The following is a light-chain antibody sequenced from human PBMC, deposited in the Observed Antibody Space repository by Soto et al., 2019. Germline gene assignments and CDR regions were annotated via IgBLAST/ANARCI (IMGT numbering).Light chain of an antibody. CDR3: QQYNSYPVG. CDR1: QSISSW. V-gene: IGKV1-5*03. CDR2: KAS. J-gene: IGKJ1*01. Sequence: DIQMTQSPSTLSASVGDRVNITCRASQSISSWLAWYQQKPGKAPKLLIYKASSLESGVPSRFSGSGSGTEFTLTISSLQPDDFATYYCQQYNSYPVGFGQGTKVDIK.